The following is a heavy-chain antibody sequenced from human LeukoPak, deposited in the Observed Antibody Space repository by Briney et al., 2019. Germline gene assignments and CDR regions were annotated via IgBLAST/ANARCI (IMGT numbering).Heavy chain of an antibody. CDR3: ARPKYTNDWSYAFDN. CDR1: GYSFTTYW. D-gene: IGHD6-19*01. Sequence: GESLQICCNGSGYSFTTYWIAWVRQMPGEGLKWMGSIYPGGSDPKYSPSSQGQVTISADKSISTAYLQWSSLKASDTAMYYCARPKYTNDWSYAFDNWGQGTMVTVSS. V-gene: IGHV5-51*01. J-gene: IGHJ3*02. CDR2: IYPGGSDP.